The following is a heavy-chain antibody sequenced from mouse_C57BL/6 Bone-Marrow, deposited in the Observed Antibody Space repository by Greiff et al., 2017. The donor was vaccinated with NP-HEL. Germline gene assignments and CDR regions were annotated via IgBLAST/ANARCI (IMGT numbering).Heavy chain of an antibody. CDR3: ARSTTVVATGYFDV. D-gene: IGHD1-1*01. CDR1: GYSFTGYF. J-gene: IGHJ1*03. V-gene: IGHV1-20*01. CDR2: INPYNGDT. Sequence: VQLQQSGPELVKPGDSVKISCKASGYSFTGYFMNWVMQSHGKSLEWIGRINPYNGDTFYNQKFKGKATLTVDKSSSTAHMELRSLTSEDSAVYYCARSTTVVATGYFDVWGTGTTVTVSS.